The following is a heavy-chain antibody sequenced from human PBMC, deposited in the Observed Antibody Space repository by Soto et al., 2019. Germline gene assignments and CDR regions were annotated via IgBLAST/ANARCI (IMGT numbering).Heavy chain of an antibody. D-gene: IGHD3-22*01. CDR1: GFTFSSYS. CDR3: GREYLEYYDSSGDPGFDY. CDR2: ISSSSIYI. Sequence: EVQLVESGGGLVKPGGSLRLSCADSGFTFSSYSMTWVRQAPGKGLAWVSSISSSSIYIYYADSVKGRVTISRDNPKNSLYLQMNSLRAEDTAVYYCGREYLEYYDSSGDPGFDYWGQGTLVTVSS. V-gene: IGHV3-21*01. J-gene: IGHJ4*02.